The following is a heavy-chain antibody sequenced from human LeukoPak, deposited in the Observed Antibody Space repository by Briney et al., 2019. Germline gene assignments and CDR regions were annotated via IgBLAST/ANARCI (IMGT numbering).Heavy chain of an antibody. J-gene: IGHJ4*02. CDR2: IYYSGST. CDR1: GGSISSYY. CDR3: ARGQCSSTSCYATFDY. D-gene: IGHD2-2*01. Sequence: SETLSLTCTVSGGSISSYYWSWIRQPPGKGLEWIGYIYYSGSTNYNPSLKSRVTISVDTSKNQFSLKLSSVTAADTAVYYCARGQCSSTSCYATFDYWGQGTLVTVSS. V-gene: IGHV4-59*01.